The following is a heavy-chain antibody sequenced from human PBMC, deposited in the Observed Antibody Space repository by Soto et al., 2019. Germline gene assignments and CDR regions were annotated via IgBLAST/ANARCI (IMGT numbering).Heavy chain of an antibody. D-gene: IGHD5-12*01. CDR3: ARSYRSAYDY. J-gene: IGHJ4*02. CDR2: SYYRSRWYN. Sequence: QVQLQQSGPGLVKPSQTLSVTCIISGDSVSSNSVGWHWIRQSPSRGLEWLGRSYYRSRWYNDYAPFVKSRITIKTDTSKNQFSLQLTSVTPEDTAVYSCARSYRSAYDYWGRGTLVTVSS. CDR1: GDSVSSNSVG. V-gene: IGHV6-1*01.